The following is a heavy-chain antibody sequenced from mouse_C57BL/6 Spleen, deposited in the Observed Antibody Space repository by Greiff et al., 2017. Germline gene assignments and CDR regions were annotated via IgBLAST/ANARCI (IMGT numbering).Heavy chain of an antibody. CDR2: IYPGDGDT. CDR3: ARQGYGSSYFDY. J-gene: IGHJ2*01. D-gene: IGHD1-1*01. V-gene: IGHV1-82*01. Sequence: QLQQSGPELVKPGASVKISCKASGYAFSSSWMNWVKQRPGKGLEWIGRIYPGDGDTNYNGKFKGKATLTADKSSSTAYMQLSSLTSEDSAVYFCARQGYGSSYFDYWGQGTTLTVSS. CDR1: GYAFSSSW.